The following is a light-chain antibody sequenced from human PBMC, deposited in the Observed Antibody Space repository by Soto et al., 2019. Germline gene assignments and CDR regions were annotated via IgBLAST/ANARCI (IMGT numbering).Light chain of an antibody. CDR3: LQYSTYWT. CDR2: KAS. V-gene: IGKV1-5*03. J-gene: IGKJ1*01. Sequence: EIQMTQSPSTLSASVGDRVIITCRASQSISSWLAWYQQKPGTAPKLLIYKASTLESGVTSRFSGSGSGTEFTLTISSLQPDDFATYYCLQYSTYWTFGQGTKVEIK. CDR1: QSISSW.